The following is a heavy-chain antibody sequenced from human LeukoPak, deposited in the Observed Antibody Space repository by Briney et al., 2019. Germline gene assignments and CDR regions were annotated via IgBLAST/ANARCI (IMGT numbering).Heavy chain of an antibody. Sequence: GGSLRLSCAASGFTFSSYAMHWVRQAPGKGLEWVAVISYDGSNKYYADSVKGRFTISRDNSKNTPYLQMNSLRAEDTAVYYCARDIVVVPAAILSYYYYYYGMDVWGQGTTVTVSS. J-gene: IGHJ6*02. CDR1: GFTFSSYA. V-gene: IGHV3-30*04. CDR2: ISYDGSNK. CDR3: ARDIVVVPAAILSYYYYYYGMDV. D-gene: IGHD2-2*01.